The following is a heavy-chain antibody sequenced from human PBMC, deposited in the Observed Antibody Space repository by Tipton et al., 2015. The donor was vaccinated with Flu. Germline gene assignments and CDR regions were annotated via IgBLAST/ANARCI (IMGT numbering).Heavy chain of an antibody. CDR2: IHYTGST. Sequence: TLSLTCTVSGGSISSFYWSWIRQPPGKGLEWLGLIHYTGSTSYNPSLNGRLTISVDTSKNQFSLKLSSVTAADTAIYYCSRGFRPTPGGWWGRGTLVTVSS. J-gene: IGHJ4*02. CDR3: SRGFRPTPGGW. D-gene: IGHD2-15*01. CDR1: GGSISSFY. V-gene: IGHV4-59*01.